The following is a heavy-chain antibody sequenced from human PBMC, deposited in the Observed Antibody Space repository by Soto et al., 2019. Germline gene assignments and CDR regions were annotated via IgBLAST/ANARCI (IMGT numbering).Heavy chain of an antibody. Sequence: GGSLRLSCAASGFPFSTYTMNWVRQAPGKGLEWVSSISSSSSYLFYADSVKGRFTISRDNAKNSLYLQMNDLRPEDTAFYYCARDDGITGKIRGAFDMWGQGTMVTVSS. D-gene: IGHD1-20*01. CDR3: ARDDGITGKIRGAFDM. V-gene: IGHV3-21*06. CDR2: ISSSSSYL. J-gene: IGHJ3*02. CDR1: GFPFSTYT.